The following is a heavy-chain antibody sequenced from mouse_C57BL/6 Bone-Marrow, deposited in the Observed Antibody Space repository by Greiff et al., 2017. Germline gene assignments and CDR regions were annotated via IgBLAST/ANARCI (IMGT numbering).Heavy chain of an antibody. Sequence: VKLLESGPELARPWASVKISCQAFYTFSRRVHFAIRDTNYWMQWVKQRPGQGLEGIGAIYPGNGDTSYNQKFKGKATLTADKSSSTAYMQLSSLTSEDSAVYYCASSYYGSSYVRYFDYWGQGTTLTVSS. CDR3: SEDSAVYYCASSYYGSSYVRYFDY. CDR2: GQGLEGIG. J-gene: IGHJ2*01. V-gene: IGHV1-87*01. CDR1: YTFSRRVH. D-gene: IGHD1-1*01.